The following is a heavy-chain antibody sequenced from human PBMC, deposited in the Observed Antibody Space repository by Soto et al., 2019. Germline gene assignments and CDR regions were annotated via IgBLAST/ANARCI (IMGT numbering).Heavy chain of an antibody. J-gene: IGHJ4*02. V-gene: IGHV3-33*01. CDR2: IWYDGSNK. Sequence: GGSVSLSXEASGFAFRNHGMHWVRQAPGKGLEWVAVIWYDGSNKYYADSVEGRFTISRDNSKNTLYLQMNSLRAEDTAVYYCVRDLGGLRYFDYWGQGTPVTVSS. CDR3: VRDLGGLRYFDY. D-gene: IGHD3-16*01. CDR1: GFAFRNHG.